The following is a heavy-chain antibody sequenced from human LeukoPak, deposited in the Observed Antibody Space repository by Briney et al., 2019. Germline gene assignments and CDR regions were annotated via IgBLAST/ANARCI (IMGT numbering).Heavy chain of an antibody. Sequence: ASVKVSCKASGGTFSSYGISWVRQAPGQGLEWMGWISAYNGNTNYAQKLQGRVTMTTDTSTSTAYMELRSLRSDDTAVYYCARDGPGDYYYDSSGYSYMDVWGKGTTVTVSS. V-gene: IGHV1-18*01. CDR3: ARDGPGDYYYDSSGYSYMDV. CDR1: GGTFSSYG. CDR2: ISAYNGNT. J-gene: IGHJ6*03. D-gene: IGHD3-22*01.